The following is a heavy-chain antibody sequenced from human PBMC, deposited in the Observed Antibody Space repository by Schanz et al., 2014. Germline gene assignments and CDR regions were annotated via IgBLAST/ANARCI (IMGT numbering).Heavy chain of an antibody. Sequence: EVQLLESGGGLVQPGGSLRLSCAASGFGFSSYSMNWVRQAPGKGLEWVSYISSASSTINYADSVKGRFTISRDNTKNSLFLQLNSLRADDTAVYYCAASSGWHPSTDYWGQGTLVTVSS. D-gene: IGHD6-19*01. J-gene: IGHJ4*02. CDR2: ISSASSTI. CDR1: GFGFSSYS. CDR3: AASSGWHPSTDY. V-gene: IGHV3-48*04.